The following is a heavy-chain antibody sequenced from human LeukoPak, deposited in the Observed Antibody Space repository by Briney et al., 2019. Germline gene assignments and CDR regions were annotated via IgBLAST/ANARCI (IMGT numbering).Heavy chain of an antibody. V-gene: IGHV3-23*01. CDR2: ISYGDGGT. Sequence: PGGSLRLSCETSGFTFSNYAMSWVRQAPGRGLEWVSGISYGDGGTYYADSVKGRFTISRDNSKNTLYLQMNSLRAEDTAVYYCAKQSGTLATWFDPWGQGTLVTVSS. D-gene: IGHD3-10*01. CDR1: GFTFSNYA. CDR3: AKQSGTLATWFDP. J-gene: IGHJ5*02.